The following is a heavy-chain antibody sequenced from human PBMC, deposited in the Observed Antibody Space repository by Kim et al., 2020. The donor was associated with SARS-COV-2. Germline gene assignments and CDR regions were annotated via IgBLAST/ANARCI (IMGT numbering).Heavy chain of an antibody. Sequence: YTPSLTSRVTISVDTSKTQFSLKLSSVTAADTAVYYCARSRGSSSRVLDYWGQGTLVTVSS. V-gene: IGHV4-34*01. CDR3: ARSRGSSSRVLDY. D-gene: IGHD6-13*01. J-gene: IGHJ4*02.